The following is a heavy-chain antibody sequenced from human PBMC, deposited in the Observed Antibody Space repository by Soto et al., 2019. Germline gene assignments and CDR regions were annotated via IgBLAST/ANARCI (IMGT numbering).Heavy chain of an antibody. J-gene: IGHJ3*02. CDR2: INAGSDNT. D-gene: IGHD3-3*02. CDR3: ARDTETLGPRANDALDI. V-gene: IGHV1-3*01. CDR1: GYTFSAYT. Sequence: QAQLVQSGAEMKKRGASVKVSCKATGYTFSAYTMNWVRQAPGQSLEWVGWINAGSDNTKYSQNCQGRVSITRDTSASTVYMELTGLTSEDTAVYYCARDTETLGPRANDALDIWGQGTIVTVSS.